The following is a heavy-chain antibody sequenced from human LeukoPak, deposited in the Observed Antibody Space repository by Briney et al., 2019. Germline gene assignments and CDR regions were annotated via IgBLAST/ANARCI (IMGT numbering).Heavy chain of an antibody. CDR2: MSYDGSNK. CDR3: ARGGYCSSTSCYTVNFDY. V-gene: IGHV3-30-3*01. Sequence: GRSLRLSCAASGFTFSSYAMHWVRQAPGKGLEWVAVMSYDGSNKYYADSVKGRFTISRDNSKNTLYLQMNSLRAEDTAVYYCARGGYCSSTSCYTVNFDYWGQGTLVTVSS. CDR1: GFTFSSYA. J-gene: IGHJ4*02. D-gene: IGHD2-2*02.